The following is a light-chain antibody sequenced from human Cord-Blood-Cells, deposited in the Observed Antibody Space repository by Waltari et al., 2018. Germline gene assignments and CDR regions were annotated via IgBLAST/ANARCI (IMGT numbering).Light chain of an antibody. CDR1: QSISSY. V-gene: IGKV1-39*01. Sequence: DIQMTKSPSHLSACVGDSVTITSRASQSISSYVNWYQQKPGKAPKLLIHAAASLQSGVPSRFSGSGCGTEFTLTFCSLQPEDFATYYFQPSESTITVGPGTKVYI. CDR3: QPSESTIT. J-gene: IGKJ3*01. CDR2: AAA.